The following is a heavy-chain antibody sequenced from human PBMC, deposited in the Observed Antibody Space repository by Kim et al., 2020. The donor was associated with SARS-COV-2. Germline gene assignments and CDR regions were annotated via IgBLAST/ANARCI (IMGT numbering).Heavy chain of an antibody. V-gene: IGHV7-4-1*02. CDR1: GYTFTSYA. CDR2: INTNTGNP. J-gene: IGHJ3*02. D-gene: IGHD6-6*01. Sequence: ASVKVSCKASGYTFTSYAMNWVRQAPGQGLEWMGWINTNTGNPMDAQGFTGRFVFSLDTSVSTAYLQISSLKAADTAMYYCSSEYSSSYGYGGAFDICG. CDR3: SSEYSSSYGYGGAFDI.